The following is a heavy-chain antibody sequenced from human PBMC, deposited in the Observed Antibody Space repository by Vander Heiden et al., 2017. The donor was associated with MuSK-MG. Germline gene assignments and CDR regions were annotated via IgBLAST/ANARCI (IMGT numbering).Heavy chain of an antibody. D-gene: IGHD2-21*01. CDR2: ISAYNGNT. V-gene: IGHV1-18*01. CDR1: GYTFTSHG. CDR3: ARTPDQAYCGRDCYPRRPPLDY. J-gene: IGHJ4*02. Sequence: QVQLVQSGAEVKTPGASVRVSCKASGYTFTSHGISWVRQAPGQGLEWMGWISAYNGNTNYAQKLQDRLTMTTDTSTTTASMELRSLRSDDTAMYYCARTPDQAYCGRDCYPRRPPLDYWGQGTLVTVSS.